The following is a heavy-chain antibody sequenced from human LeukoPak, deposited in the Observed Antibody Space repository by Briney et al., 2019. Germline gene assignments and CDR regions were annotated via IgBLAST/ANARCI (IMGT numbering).Heavy chain of an antibody. CDR1: GGSISSGGYS. V-gene: IGHV4-30-2*01. CDR3: ARNTYYYGSGSYYLDY. Sequence: SETLSLTCAVSGGSISSGGYSWSWIRQPPGKGLEWIGYIYHSGSTYYNPSLKSRVTISVDRSKNQFSPKLSSVTAADTAVYYCARNTYYYGSGSYYLDYWGQGTLVTVSS. J-gene: IGHJ4*02. D-gene: IGHD3-10*01. CDR2: IYHSGST.